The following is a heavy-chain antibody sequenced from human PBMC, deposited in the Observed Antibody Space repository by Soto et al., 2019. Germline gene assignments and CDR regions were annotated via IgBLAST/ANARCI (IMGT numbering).Heavy chain of an antibody. CDR3: ARGRIVGAAFDY. J-gene: IGHJ4*02. CDR2: MNPNTGNT. V-gene: IGHV1-8*01. D-gene: IGHD1-26*01. CDR1: GYTFTSSD. Sequence: QVQLVQSGAEVKKSGASVKVSCKASGYTFTSSDINWVRQATGQGLEWMGWMNPNTGNTGYTQRFQGRVTMTRNISITTAYMELSSLRSDDTAVYYCARGRIVGAAFDYWCQGTLVTVSS.